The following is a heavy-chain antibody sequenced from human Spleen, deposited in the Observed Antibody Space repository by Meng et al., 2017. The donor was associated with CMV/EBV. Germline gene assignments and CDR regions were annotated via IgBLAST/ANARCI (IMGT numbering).Heavy chain of an antibody. CDR2: ISYSGST. D-gene: IGHD4-11*01. CDR1: GGSISSSSYY. CDR3: ARGYRTTVIWFDP. V-gene: IGHV4-39*07. J-gene: IGHJ5*02. Sequence: SGGSISSSSYYWGWIRQPPGKGLEWIGSISYSGSTYYNPSLKSRVTISVDTSKSQFSLQLSSVTAADTAVYYCARGYRTTVIWFDPWGQGTLVTVSS.